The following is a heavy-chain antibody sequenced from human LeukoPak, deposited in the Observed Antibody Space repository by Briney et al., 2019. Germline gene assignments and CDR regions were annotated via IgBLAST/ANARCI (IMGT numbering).Heavy chain of an antibody. Sequence: ASVKVSCKASGYTFTGYYMHWVRQAPGQGLKWMGWINPNSGGTNYAQKFQGRVTMTRDTSISTAYMELSRLRSDDTAVYYCARFPSAAAGTAIDYWGQGTLVTVSS. V-gene: IGHV1-2*02. CDR3: ARFPSAAAGTAIDY. J-gene: IGHJ4*02. CDR1: GYTFTGYY. D-gene: IGHD6-13*01. CDR2: INPNSGGT.